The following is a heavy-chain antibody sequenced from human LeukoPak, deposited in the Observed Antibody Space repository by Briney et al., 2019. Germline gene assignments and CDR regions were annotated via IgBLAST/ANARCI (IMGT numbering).Heavy chain of an antibody. CDR1: EYIFTNNW. D-gene: IGHD3-10*01. J-gene: IGHJ4*02. CDR3: ARHVGRVSTSHTRIAF. CDR2: IWPDDSDA. Sequence: GESLKISCKGSEYIFTNNWIGWVRQMPGKGLEWMGIIWPDDSDARYSPSFQGQVTISTDKSISTAYLQWSSLKASDTAMYYCARHVGRVSTSHTRIAFWGQGTLVTVSS. V-gene: IGHV5-51*01.